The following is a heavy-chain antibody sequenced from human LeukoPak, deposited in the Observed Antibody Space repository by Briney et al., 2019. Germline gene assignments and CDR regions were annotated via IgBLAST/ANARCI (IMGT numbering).Heavy chain of an antibody. CDR3: ASRPATGY. CDR1: GFTVTTNY. Sequence: GGSLRLSCAASGFTVTTNYMSWVRQAPGKGLEGVSVIYSGGSTHYADSVKGRFTISRDNSKNTMYLQMNSLRVEDTAVYYCASRPATGYWGQGTLVTVSS. V-gene: IGHV3-66*01. J-gene: IGHJ4*02. CDR2: IYSGGST.